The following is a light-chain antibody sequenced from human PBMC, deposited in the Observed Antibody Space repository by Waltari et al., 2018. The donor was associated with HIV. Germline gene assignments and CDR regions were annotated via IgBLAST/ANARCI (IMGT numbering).Light chain of an antibody. Sequence: QSVLTQPPSVSGAPGQSVTISCTGSNSNIGSTYYVHWYQLLPGKAPKLHIYANNNRPSGVPDRFSGSKSGASASLAITGLQAEDEADYSCQSYDSRLSAWVFGGGTKVTVL. J-gene: IGLJ3*02. CDR3: QSYDSRLSAWV. CDR1: NSNIGSTYY. V-gene: IGLV1-40*01. CDR2: ANN.